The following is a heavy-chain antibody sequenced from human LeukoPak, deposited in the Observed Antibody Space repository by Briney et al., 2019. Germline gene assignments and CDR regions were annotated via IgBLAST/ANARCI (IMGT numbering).Heavy chain of an antibody. D-gene: IGHD1-7*01. J-gene: IGHJ6*03. CDR1: GFTFSSYE. Sequence: GGSLRLSCAASGFTFSSYEMNWVRQAPGKGLEWVSYISTSGSTIYYADSVKGRFTISRDNAKNLLYLQMNSLRGEDTALYYCARGGTRTYYYYMDVWGKGTTVTISS. CDR3: ARGGTRTYYYYMDV. V-gene: IGHV3-48*03. CDR2: ISTSGSTI.